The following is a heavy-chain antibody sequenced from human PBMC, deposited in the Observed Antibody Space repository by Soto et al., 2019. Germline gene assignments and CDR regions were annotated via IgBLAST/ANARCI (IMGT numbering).Heavy chain of an antibody. J-gene: IGHJ6*02. CDR1: GGSISSSY. CDR2: IYPSGST. Sequence: SETLSLTCTVSGGSISSSYWSWVRQSAGRGLEWIGRIYPSGSTNYNPSLRSRVTVSVDTSKNQFSLKLSSVTAADTAVYYCARGHHYDFSTGYYDAHHMDVWGQGTTVTVSS. V-gene: IGHV4-4*07. CDR3: ARGHHYDFSTGYYDAHHMDV. D-gene: IGHD3-3*01.